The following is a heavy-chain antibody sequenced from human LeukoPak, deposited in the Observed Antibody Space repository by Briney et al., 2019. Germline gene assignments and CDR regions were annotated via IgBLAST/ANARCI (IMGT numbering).Heavy chain of an antibody. V-gene: IGHV3-48*02. CDR3: ATQNLVHRAYYFDF. CDR2: ISSSRSTI. J-gene: IGHJ4*02. CDR1: GLTFSSYS. D-gene: IGHD6-6*01. Sequence: GGSLRLPCAASGLTFSSYSMHWVRQAPGKGLEWVSYISSSRSTIYYADSVKGRFTISRDNAKNSLYLQMNSLRDEDTAVYYCATQNLVHRAYYFDFWGQGTLVTVSS.